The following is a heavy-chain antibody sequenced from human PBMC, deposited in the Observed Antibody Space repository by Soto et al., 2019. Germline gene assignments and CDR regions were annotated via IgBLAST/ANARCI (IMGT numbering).Heavy chain of an antibody. CDR2: IYYSGST. CDR1: GGSISSDGYY. Sequence: SETLSLTCTVSGGSISSDGYYWSWIRQHPGKGLEWIGYIYYSGSTYYNPSLKSRVTISVDTSKNQFSLKLSSVTAADTAVYYCARERGQDYYDSRGYEGYNWFDPWGQGTLVTVSS. CDR3: ARERGQDYYDSRGYEGYNWFDP. V-gene: IGHV4-31*03. J-gene: IGHJ5*02. D-gene: IGHD3-22*01.